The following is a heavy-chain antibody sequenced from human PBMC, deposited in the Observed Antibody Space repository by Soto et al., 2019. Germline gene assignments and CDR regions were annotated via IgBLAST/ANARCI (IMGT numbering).Heavy chain of an antibody. D-gene: IGHD1-26*01. CDR2: ISGSGDST. Sequence: EVQLLESEGGLVQPGGSLRLSCAASGFTFSSYAMRWVCQAPGKGLEWVSAISGSGDSTYYADSVKGRFTISRDNSKNTVYLQMNSLRGEDTAVYYCARRGSGSYYDYWGQGTLVTVSS. J-gene: IGHJ4*02. V-gene: IGHV3-23*01. CDR1: GFTFSSYA. CDR3: ARRGSGSYYDY.